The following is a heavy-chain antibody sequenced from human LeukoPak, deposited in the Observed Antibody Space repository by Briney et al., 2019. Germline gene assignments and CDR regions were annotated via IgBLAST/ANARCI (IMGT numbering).Heavy chain of an antibody. CDR3: VRSGGY. CDR1: GFTFSSHW. J-gene: IGHJ4*02. Sequence: GGSLRLSCAASGFTFSSHWMNWVRQAPGKGLEWVANIKENGSEKYYVDSVKGRFTISRDNAKNSLCLQMNSLRAEDTAIYYCVRSGGYWGQGTLVTVSS. V-gene: IGHV3-7*05. CDR2: IKENGSEK. D-gene: IGHD1-26*01.